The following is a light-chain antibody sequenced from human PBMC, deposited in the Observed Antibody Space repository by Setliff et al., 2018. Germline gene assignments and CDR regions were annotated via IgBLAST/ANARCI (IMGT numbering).Light chain of an antibody. V-gene: IGKV2-28*01. J-gene: IGKJ2*01. CDR1: QSLLQSNGYNS. CDR2: MAS. CDR3: MQSVQNLYT. Sequence: DIVMTQSPLSLPVTPGEPASISCRSSQSLLQSNGYNSLDWYLQRPGQSPQLLIYMASFRASGVPDRFSAGGSGTDFTLRISRVEAEDVGVYYCMQSVQNLYTFGQGTKVDIK.